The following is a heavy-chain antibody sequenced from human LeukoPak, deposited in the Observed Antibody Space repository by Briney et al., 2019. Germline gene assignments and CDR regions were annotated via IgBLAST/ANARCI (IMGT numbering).Heavy chain of an antibody. D-gene: IGHD6-13*01. CDR2: ITYDGTNT. Sequence: GGSLRLSCAASGFTFSGHGMHWVRQAPGKGLEWVAVITYDGTNTYYADSVKGRFTISRDNSRNTLYLQMNNLKTEDTALYYCATGRYASSPFDYWGQGTLVTVSS. V-gene: IGHV3-30*03. CDR3: ATGRYASSPFDY. J-gene: IGHJ4*02. CDR1: GFTFSGHG.